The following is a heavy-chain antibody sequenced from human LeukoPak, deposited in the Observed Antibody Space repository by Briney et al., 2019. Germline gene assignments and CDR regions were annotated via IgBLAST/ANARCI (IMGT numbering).Heavy chain of an antibody. J-gene: IGHJ4*02. D-gene: IGHD6-13*01. CDR2: ISASGGTT. Sequence: PGGSLRLSCAASGFTFSNYGMSWVRQAPGKGLEWVSLISASGGTTYYADSVKGRFTISRDNSENTLYLQMNSLGAEDTAFYYCARGYSSSWLGYFDYWGQGTLVTVSS. CDR1: GFTFSNYG. V-gene: IGHV3-23*01. CDR3: ARGYSSSWLGYFDY.